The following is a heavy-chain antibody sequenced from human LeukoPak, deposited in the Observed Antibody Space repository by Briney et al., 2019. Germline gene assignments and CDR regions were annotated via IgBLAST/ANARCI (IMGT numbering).Heavy chain of an antibody. CDR2: IYYCGST. V-gene: IGHV4-59*08. Sequence: PSETLSLTCTVSGGSISSYYWSWIRQPPGKGLEWIGYIYYCGSTNYNPSLKSRVTISVDTSKNQFSLKLSSVTAADTAVYYCARRDYYDSSGYGYWGQGTLVTVSS. CDR3: ARRDYYDSSGYGY. CDR1: GGSISSYY. D-gene: IGHD3-22*01. J-gene: IGHJ4*02.